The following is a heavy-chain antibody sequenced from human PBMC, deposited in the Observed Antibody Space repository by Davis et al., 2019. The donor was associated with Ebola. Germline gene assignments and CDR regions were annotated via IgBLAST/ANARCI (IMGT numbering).Heavy chain of an antibody. D-gene: IGHD2-15*01. CDR1: GGTFSTYG. V-gene: IGHV1-69*13. J-gene: IGHJ4*02. CDR2: IIPTYGPV. Sequence: AASVKVSCKTSGGTFSTYGITWVRQAPGQGLEWMGGIIPTYGPVNYAQNFQDRLTITADESSRTASMELNTLTSEDTAMYYCAREGFDEGVPIAWGQGTLITVSS. CDR3: AREGFDEGVPIA.